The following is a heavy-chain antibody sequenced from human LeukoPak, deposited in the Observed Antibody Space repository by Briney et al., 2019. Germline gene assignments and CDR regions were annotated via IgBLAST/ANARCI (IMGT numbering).Heavy chain of an antibody. CDR3: ARDGWFYYDSSDYSGFDY. CDR2: INPSGGSI. Sequence: ASVKVSCKASVYTFTRYYMHWVRQAPGQGLEWMGIINPSGGSINYAQKFQGRVTMTRDTSTSTVYMELSSLRSEDTAVYYCARDGWFYYDSSDYSGFDYWGQGTLVTVSS. CDR1: VYTFTRYY. V-gene: IGHV1-46*01. D-gene: IGHD3-22*01. J-gene: IGHJ4*02.